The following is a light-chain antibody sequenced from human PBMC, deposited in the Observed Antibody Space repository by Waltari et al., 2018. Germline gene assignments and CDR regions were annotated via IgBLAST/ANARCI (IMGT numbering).Light chain of an antibody. Sequence: QSALTQPASVSGSPGQSITISCTGTSSDVGGYNYVSWYQQHPGKAPKLMIYDVSKLPSGVSHRFSGSKSGNTASLTLSGLQAEDEADYYCSSYTSSSTFVVFGGGTKLTVL. CDR2: DVS. CDR1: SSDVGGYNY. CDR3: SSYTSSSTFVV. J-gene: IGLJ2*01. V-gene: IGLV2-14*01.